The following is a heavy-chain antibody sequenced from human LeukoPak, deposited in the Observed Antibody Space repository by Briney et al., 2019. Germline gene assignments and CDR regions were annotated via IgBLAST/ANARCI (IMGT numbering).Heavy chain of an antibody. CDR3: ARNSHYYDGSGYYPFDY. CDR2: IYYSGST. D-gene: IGHD3-22*01. CDR1: GGSISSYY. V-gene: IGHV4-59*01. Sequence: SETLSLTCTVSGGSISSYYWSWIRQPPGKGLEWIGYIYYSGSTNYNPSLKSRVTISVDTSKNQFSLKLSSVTAADTAVYYCARNSHYYDGSGYYPFDYWGQGTLVTVSS. J-gene: IGHJ4*02.